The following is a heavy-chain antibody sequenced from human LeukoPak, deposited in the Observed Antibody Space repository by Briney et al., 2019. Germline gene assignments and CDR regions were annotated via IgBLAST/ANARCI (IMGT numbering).Heavy chain of an antibody. D-gene: IGHD3-10*01. V-gene: IGHV3-74*03. J-gene: IGHJ3*02. CDR3: ARDPFYYDSGSFAAFDI. Sequence: PGGSLRLSCAASGFSFSTSWMHWVRQVPGKGLVWVSLINSDASSTTYADSVKGRFTISRDNAKNTVYLQMNSLRAEDTAVYYCARDPFYYDSGSFAAFDIWGQGTMVTVSS. CDR1: GFSFSTSW. CDR2: INSDASST.